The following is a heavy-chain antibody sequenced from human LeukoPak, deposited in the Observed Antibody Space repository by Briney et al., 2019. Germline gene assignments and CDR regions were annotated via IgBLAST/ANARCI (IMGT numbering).Heavy chain of an antibody. CDR3: ARLIQLWLYPYFDY. Sequence: SQTLSLTCTVSGGSISSGDYYWSWIRQPPGKGLEWIGYIYYSGSTYYNPSLKSRVTISVDTSKNQLSLKLSSVTAADTAVYYCARLIQLWLYPYFDYWGQGTLVTVSS. CDR1: GGSISSGDYY. J-gene: IGHJ4*02. CDR2: IYYSGST. D-gene: IGHD5-18*01. V-gene: IGHV4-30-4*08.